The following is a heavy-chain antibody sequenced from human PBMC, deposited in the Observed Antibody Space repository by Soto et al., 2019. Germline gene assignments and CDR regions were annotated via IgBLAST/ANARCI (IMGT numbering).Heavy chain of an antibody. V-gene: IGHV5-10-1*01. CDR2: IDPDDSYT. CDR3: ARHPNMLPFES. D-gene: IGHD2-8*01. CDR1: GFSFTSYW. J-gene: IGHJ4*02. Sequence: GGYLKISCKVSGFSFTSYWLSWVRQMPGKGLEWMGRIDPDDSYTDYSPSFQGHVTFSIDTSINTAYLQWNNLKASDTAMYDCARHPNMLPFESWGQGTLVTGSS.